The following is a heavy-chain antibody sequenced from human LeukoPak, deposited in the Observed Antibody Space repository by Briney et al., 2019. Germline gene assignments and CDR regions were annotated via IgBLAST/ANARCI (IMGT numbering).Heavy chain of an antibody. CDR1: GFTFNIYG. V-gene: IGHV3-23*01. J-gene: IGHJ4*02. CDR2: IGGSGDRT. D-gene: IGHD6-13*01. Sequence: GGSLRLSCVASGFTFNIYGMNWVRQAPGKGLEWVSGIGGSGDRTYYADSVKGRFTISRDNSKNTLYLQMNSLRAEDTAVYYCAKRAAAGGEEYWGQGTLVTVSS. CDR3: AKRAAAGGEEY.